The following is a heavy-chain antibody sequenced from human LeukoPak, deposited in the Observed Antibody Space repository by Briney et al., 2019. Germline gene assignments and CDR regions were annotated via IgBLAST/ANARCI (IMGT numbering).Heavy chain of an antibody. J-gene: IGHJ6*03. V-gene: IGHV1-69*04. CDR2: IIPILGIA. D-gene: IGHD3-3*01. CDR1: GGTFSSYA. Sequence: SVKVSCKASGGTFSSYAISWVRQAPGQGLEWMGRIIPILGIANYAQKFQGRVTITADKSTSTAYMELSSLRSEDTAVYYCARIKTSGGFWYYMDVWGKGTTVTVSS. CDR3: ARIKTSGGFWYYMDV.